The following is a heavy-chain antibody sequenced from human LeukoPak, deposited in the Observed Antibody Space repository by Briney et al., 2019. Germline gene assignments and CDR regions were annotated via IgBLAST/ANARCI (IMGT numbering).Heavy chain of an antibody. CDR2: INHSGST. CDR3: ARQGNSGSRHYYYYYMDV. J-gene: IGHJ6*03. D-gene: IGHD1-26*01. CDR1: GGSFSGYY. V-gene: IGHV4-34*01. Sequence: PSETLSLTCAVYGGSFSGYYWSWIRQPPGKGLEWIGEINHSGSTNYNPSLKSRVTISVDTSKNQFSLKLSSVTAADTAVYYCARQGNSGSRHYYYYYMDVWGKGTTVTVSS.